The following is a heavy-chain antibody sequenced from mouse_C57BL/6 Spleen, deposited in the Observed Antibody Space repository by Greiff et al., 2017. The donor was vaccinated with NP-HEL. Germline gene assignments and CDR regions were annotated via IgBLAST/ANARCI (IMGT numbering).Heavy chain of an antibody. CDR2: ISDGGSYT. CDR3: ARDYSNGYFDY. J-gene: IGHJ2*01. D-gene: IGHD2-5*01. CDR1: GFTFSSYA. V-gene: IGHV5-4*01. Sequence: EVKVVESGGGLVKPGGSLKLSCAASGFTFSSYAMSWVRQTPEKRLEWVATISDGGSYTYYPDNVKGRFTISRDNAKNNLYLQMSHLKSEDTAMYYCARDYSNGYFDYWGQGTTLTVSS.